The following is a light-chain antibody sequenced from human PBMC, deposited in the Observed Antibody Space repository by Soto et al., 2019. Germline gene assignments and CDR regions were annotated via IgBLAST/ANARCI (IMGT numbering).Light chain of an antibody. J-gene: IGKJ1*01. Sequence: DIQMTQSPSSLSASVGDRITITCRASQGIGNDLGWYQQKPGKAPNRLIYAASNLQSGVPSRFSGSGSGTEFTLTISSLQTEDFATYYCLHHNPYPRTFGQGTKVEIK. CDR3: LHHNPYPRT. CDR1: QGIGND. V-gene: IGKV1-17*01. CDR2: AAS.